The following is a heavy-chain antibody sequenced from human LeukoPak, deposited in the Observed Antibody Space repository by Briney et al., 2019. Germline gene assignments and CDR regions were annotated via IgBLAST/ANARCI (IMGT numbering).Heavy chain of an antibody. V-gene: IGHV4-34*01. Sequence: PSETLSLTCAVDGGSFSGYYWSWIRQPPGKGLEWIGEINHSGSTNYNPSLKSRVTISVDTSKNQFSLKLSSVTAADTAVYYCARGRYSGTLFDYWGQGTLVTVSS. CDR3: ARGRYSGTLFDY. D-gene: IGHD1-26*01. J-gene: IGHJ4*02. CDR1: GGSFSGYY. CDR2: INHSGST.